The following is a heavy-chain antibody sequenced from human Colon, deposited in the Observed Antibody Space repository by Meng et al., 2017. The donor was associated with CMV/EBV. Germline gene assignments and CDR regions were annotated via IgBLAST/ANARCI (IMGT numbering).Heavy chain of an antibody. Sequence: ASVKVSCKASGYTFTSYYMHWVRQAPGQGLEWMGIINPSGGSTSYAQKFQGRVTMTRDTSTSTVYMELSSLRSEDTAVYYWARVGQAGYCSSTSCYKGVDYWGQGTLVTVSS. CDR1: GYTFTSYY. D-gene: IGHD2-2*02. CDR3: ARVGQAGYCSSTSCYKGVDY. V-gene: IGHV1-46*01. CDR2: INPSGGST. J-gene: IGHJ4*02.